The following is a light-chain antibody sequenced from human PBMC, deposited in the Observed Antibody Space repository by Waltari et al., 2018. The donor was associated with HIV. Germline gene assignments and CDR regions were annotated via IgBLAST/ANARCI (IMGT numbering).Light chain of an antibody. CDR2: RND. J-gene: IGLJ3*02. Sequence: QSVLTQPPSASGTPGQRVVISCSGGSSNIGNNFVYWYQQLPASTPNLLISRNDQRPSGVSDRCSGSKSGTSASLAISGLRSEDEADYYCATWDDSLNSFWVFGGGTKVTVL. CDR1: SSNIGNNF. CDR3: ATWDDSLNSFWV. V-gene: IGLV1-47*01.